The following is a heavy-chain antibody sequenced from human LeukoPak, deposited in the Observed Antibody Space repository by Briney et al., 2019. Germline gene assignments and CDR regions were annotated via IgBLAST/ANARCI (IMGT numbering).Heavy chain of an antibody. Sequence: SETLSLTCAVYGGSFSDYYWGWIRQPPGKGLEWIGSIYYSGGTYYNPSLKSRVTISVDTSKNQFSLKLSSVTAADTAVYYCARLARSSWYGDYYYMDVWGKGTTVTVSS. J-gene: IGHJ6*03. CDR3: ARLARSSWYGDYYYMDV. CDR2: IYYSGGT. V-gene: IGHV4-34*01. D-gene: IGHD6-13*01. CDR1: GGSFSDYY.